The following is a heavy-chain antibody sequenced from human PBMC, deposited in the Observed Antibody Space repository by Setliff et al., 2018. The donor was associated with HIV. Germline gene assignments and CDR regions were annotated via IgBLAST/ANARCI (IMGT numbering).Heavy chain of an antibody. J-gene: IGHJ3*02. CDR3: ARALGYCSSTSCYGGIDAFDI. Sequence: ASVKVSCKTSGYTFTNYGISWVRQAPGQGLEWMGWISAYNDNTNYAQKAQGRVTMTTDTSTSTAYMDLRSLRSDDTAVYYCARALGYCSSTSCYGGIDAFDIWGQGTMVTVSS. CDR2: ISAYNDNT. V-gene: IGHV1-18*01. D-gene: IGHD2-2*01. CDR1: GYTFTNYG.